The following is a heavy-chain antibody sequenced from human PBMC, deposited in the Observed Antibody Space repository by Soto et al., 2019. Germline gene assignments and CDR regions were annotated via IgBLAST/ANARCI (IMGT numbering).Heavy chain of an antibody. V-gene: IGHV1-8*01. CDR2: MNPNSGNT. J-gene: IGHJ3*02. D-gene: IGHD3-10*01. CDR1: GYTFTSYD. Sequence: ASLKVSCKASGYTFTSYDINWVRQATGQGLEWMGWMNPNSGNTGYAQKFQGRVTMTRNTSISTAYMELSSLRSDDTAVYYCARVGTMVRGVIDAFDIWGQGTMVTVS. CDR3: ARVGTMVRGVIDAFDI.